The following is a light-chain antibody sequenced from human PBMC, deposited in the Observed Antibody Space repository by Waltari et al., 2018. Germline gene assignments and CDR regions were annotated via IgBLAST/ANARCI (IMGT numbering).Light chain of an antibody. V-gene: IGLV2-23*03. Sequence: QSALTQPASVSGSPGQTITISCTGPSSDVGSSNLVSWYQQHPGKAPKLMIYEGSKRPSGVSNRFSGSKSGNTASLTISGLQAEDEADYYCCSYAGSSTVFGTGTKVTVL. J-gene: IGLJ1*01. CDR3: CSYAGSSTV. CDR2: EGS. CDR1: SSDVGSSNL.